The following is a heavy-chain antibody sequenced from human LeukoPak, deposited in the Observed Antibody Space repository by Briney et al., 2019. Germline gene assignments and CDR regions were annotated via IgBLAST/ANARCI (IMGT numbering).Heavy chain of an antibody. CDR2: INPDSGNT. CDR3: ARDADGSGTLLDY. V-gene: IGHV1-18*01. CDR1: GYTFTTYG. D-gene: IGHD3-10*01. J-gene: IGHJ4*02. Sequence: ASVKVSCKASGYTFTTYGLTWVRQAPGQGLEWMGWINPDSGNTRYAQKVQGRITVTTDTSTTTAYMELRSLRSDDTAVYYCARDADGSGTLLDYGGRGTLVTVSS.